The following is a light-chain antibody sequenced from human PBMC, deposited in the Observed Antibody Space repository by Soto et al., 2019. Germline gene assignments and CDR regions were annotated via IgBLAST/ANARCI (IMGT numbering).Light chain of an antibody. CDR3: QQYGRSRT. V-gene: IGKV3-20*01. J-gene: IGKJ1*01. Sequence: EIVLTQAPGTLSLSPWERASLSCRASQSFGGSYLALYQQEPGQAPRLLIYGASTRATGIPDRFSGSGSGTNFTLTVSRLEPEDFAVYYCQQYGRSRTFGQGTKVDIK. CDR2: GAS. CDR1: QSFGGSY.